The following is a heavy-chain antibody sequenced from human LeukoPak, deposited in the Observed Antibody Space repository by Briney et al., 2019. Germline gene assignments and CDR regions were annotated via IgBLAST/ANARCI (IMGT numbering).Heavy chain of an antibody. V-gene: IGHV1-69*05. CDR2: VIPLFETT. Sequence: SVKVSCKASGDTFRRYSISWVRQAPGQGLEWMGRVIPLFETTDYAQKFQGRVTITTDESTKTAYMELSSLRSEDTAVYYCARDRLRSYYMDVWGKGTTVTVSS. CDR1: GDTFRRYS. J-gene: IGHJ6*03. D-gene: IGHD4-17*01. CDR3: ARDRLRSYYMDV.